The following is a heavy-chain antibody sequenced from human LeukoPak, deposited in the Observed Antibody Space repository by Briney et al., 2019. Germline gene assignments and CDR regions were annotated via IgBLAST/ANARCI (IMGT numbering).Heavy chain of an antibody. D-gene: IGHD6-19*01. J-gene: IGHJ3*02. CDR1: GFTFSSYA. V-gene: IGHV3-30-3*01. CDR3: ARDIAVASNAFDI. Sequence: GGSLRLSCAASGFTFSSYAMHWVRRAPGKGLEWVAVISYDGSNKYYADSVKGRFTISRDNSKNTLYLQMNSLRAEDTAVYYCARDIAVASNAFDIWGQGTMVTVSS. CDR2: ISYDGSNK.